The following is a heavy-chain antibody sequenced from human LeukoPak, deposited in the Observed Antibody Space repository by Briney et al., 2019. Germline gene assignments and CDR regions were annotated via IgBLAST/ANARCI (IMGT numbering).Heavy chain of an antibody. CDR2: ISYDGSNK. Sequence: PGGSLRLSYAASGFTFSSYGMHWARQAPGKGLEWVAVISYDGSNKYYADSVKGRFTISRDNSKNTLYLQMNSLRAEDTAVYYCAKDGQDYWDYYDSSGYLTAFDYWGQGTLVTVSS. D-gene: IGHD3-22*01. CDR3: AKDGQDYWDYYDSSGYLTAFDY. CDR1: GFTFSSYG. V-gene: IGHV3-30*18. J-gene: IGHJ4*02.